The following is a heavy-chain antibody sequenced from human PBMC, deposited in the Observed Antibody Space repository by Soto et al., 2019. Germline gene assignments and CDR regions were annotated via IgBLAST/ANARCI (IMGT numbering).Heavy chain of an antibody. Sequence: AGSLRLSCAASGFTFSSYWMHWVRQAPGKGLVWVSRINSDGSSTSYADSVKGRFTISRDNAKNTLYLQMNSLRAEDTAVYYCARGTHPIVVVTANDDWGQGTLVTVSS. V-gene: IGHV3-74*01. CDR3: ARGTHPIVVVTANDD. D-gene: IGHD2-21*02. CDR2: INSDGSST. J-gene: IGHJ4*02. CDR1: GFTFSSYW.